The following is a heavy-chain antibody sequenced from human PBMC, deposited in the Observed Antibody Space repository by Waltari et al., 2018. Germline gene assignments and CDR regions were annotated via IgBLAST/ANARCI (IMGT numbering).Heavy chain of an antibody. J-gene: IGHJ1*01. CDR1: GFTFSSYG. CDR2: IRYDGSNK. V-gene: IGHV3-30*02. CDR3: AKDYEFGVDCGGDCQYVQH. Sequence: QVQLVESGGGVVQPGGSLRLSCAASGFTFSSYGMHWVRQAPGKGLEWVAFIRYDGSNKDYADYVKGRFTISRDKSKNTLYLQMNSRRAEDTAVYYCAKDYEFGVDCGGDCQYVQHWGQGTLVTVSS. D-gene: IGHD2-21*01.